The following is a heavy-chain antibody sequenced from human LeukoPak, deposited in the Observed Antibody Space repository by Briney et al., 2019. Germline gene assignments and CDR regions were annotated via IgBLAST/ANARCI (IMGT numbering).Heavy chain of an antibody. Sequence: GGSLRLSCAASGFTFSSYGMHWVRQAPGKGLEWVAVIWYDGSNKYYADSVKGRFTISRDNSKNTLYLQMNSLRAEDTAVYYCAKLAPSSGRSSDYWGQGTLVTVSS. V-gene: IGHV3-30*02. CDR1: GFTFSSYG. CDR3: AKLAPSSGRSSDY. J-gene: IGHJ4*02. CDR2: IWYDGSNK. D-gene: IGHD3-10*01.